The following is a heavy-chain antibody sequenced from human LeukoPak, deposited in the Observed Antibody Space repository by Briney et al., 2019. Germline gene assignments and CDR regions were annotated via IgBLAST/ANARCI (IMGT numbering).Heavy chain of an antibody. D-gene: IGHD2-2*01. CDR3: ARDPPAGTSWRSEPTFDY. V-gene: IGHV3-7*04. J-gene: IGHJ4*02. CDR2: IKEEGRTT. Sequence: GGSLSLSCAASGFSFSSFWMSWGRQAPGKGLEWVADIKEEGRTTYYADSVKGRFTISRDNAKNTLYLQMNSLRAEDTAVYYCARDPPAGTSWRSEPTFDYWGQGTLVTVTS. CDR1: GFSFSSFW.